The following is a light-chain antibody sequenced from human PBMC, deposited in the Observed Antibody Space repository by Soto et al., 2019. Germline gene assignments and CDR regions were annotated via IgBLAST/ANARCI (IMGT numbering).Light chain of an antibody. J-gene: IGKJ1*01. CDR1: QSVDSN. V-gene: IGKV3-15*01. CDR3: QQYNNWWT. CDR2: GAS. Sequence: IVLTQSPDTLSVSPGERATLSCRASQSVDSNLAWYQQKPGQAPRLLIYGASTRATGISARFSGSGSGTEFTLTISSLQSEDFGVYYCQQYNNWWTFGQGTKVDIK.